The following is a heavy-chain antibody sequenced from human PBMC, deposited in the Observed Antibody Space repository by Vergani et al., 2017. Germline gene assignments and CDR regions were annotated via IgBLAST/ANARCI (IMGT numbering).Heavy chain of an antibody. D-gene: IGHD3-3*01. CDR2: INHSGST. CDR3: ARGRGFWSGYDMIGWFDP. CDR1: GGSFSGYY. V-gene: IGHV4-34*01. J-gene: IGHJ5*02. Sequence: QVQLQQWGAGLLKPSETLSLTCAVYGGSFSGYYWSWIRQPPGKGLEWIGEINHSGSTNYNPSLKSGVTMSVDTSKNQFSLKLRSVTAADTAVYYCARGRGFWSGYDMIGWFDPWGQGTLVTVSS.